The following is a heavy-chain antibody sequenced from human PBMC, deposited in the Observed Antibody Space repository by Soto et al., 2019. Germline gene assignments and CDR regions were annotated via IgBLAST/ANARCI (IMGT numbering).Heavy chain of an antibody. V-gene: IGHV3-21*01. CDR1: GFTFSSYS. Sequence: PGGSLRLSCAASGFTFSSYSMNWVRQAPGKGLEWVSSISSSSSYIYYADSVKGRFTISRDNAKNSLYLQMNSLRAEDTAVYYCARDPVVRGRLSQYYFDYWGQGTLVTVS. D-gene: IGHD3-10*01. CDR3: ARDPVVRGRLSQYYFDY. CDR2: ISSSSSYI. J-gene: IGHJ4*02.